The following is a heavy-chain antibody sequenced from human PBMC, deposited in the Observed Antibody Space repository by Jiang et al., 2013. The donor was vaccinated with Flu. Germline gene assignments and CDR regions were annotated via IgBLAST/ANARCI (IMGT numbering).Heavy chain of an antibody. D-gene: IGHD2-15*01. CDR2: LYQWEH. Sequence: VSGGSISSYYWSWIRQPPEGTGVDWAYLYQWEHQLQPLPLQESSHHVSRQSKNQXSLKLSSVTAADTAVYYCARDLNVVVVAATHYYYYMDVWGKGTTVTVSS. V-gene: IGHV4-4*07. CDR1: GGSISSYY. J-gene: IGHJ6*03. CDR3: ARDLNVVVVAATHYYYYMDV.